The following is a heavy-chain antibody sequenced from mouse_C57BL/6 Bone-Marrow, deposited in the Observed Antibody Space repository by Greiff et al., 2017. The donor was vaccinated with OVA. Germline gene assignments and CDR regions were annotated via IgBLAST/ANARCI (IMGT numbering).Heavy chain of an antibody. Sequence: QVQLKQSGAELVRPGASVKLSCKASGYTFTDYYINWVKQRPGQGLEWIARIYPGSGNTYYNEKFKGKATLTAEKSSSTAYMQLSSLTSEDSAVYFCATRVRRMDYWGQGTSVTVSS. CDR1: GYTFTDYY. CDR3: ATRVRRMDY. J-gene: IGHJ4*01. V-gene: IGHV1-76*01. D-gene: IGHD2-14*01. CDR2: IYPGSGNT.